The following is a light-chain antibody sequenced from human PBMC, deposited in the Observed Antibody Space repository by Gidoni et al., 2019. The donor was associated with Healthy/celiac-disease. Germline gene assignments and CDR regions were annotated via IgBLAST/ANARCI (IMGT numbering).Light chain of an antibody. CDR1: SSNIGARYD. Sequence: QSVLTPPPSVSGAPGQRVTISCTGSSSNIGARYDVHWYQQLPGTAPKLLIYGNSNRPSGVPDRFSGSKSGTSASLAITGLQAEDEADYYCQSYDSLSGSKVFGGGTKLTVL. CDR2: GNS. CDR3: QSYDSLSGSKV. J-gene: IGLJ2*01. V-gene: IGLV1-40*01.